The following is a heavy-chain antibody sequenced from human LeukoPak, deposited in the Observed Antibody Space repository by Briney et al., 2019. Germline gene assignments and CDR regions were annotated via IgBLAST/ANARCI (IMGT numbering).Heavy chain of an antibody. CDR1: GFTFSSYW. CDR2: IKQDGSEK. J-gene: IGHJ3*02. Sequence: GGSLRLSCAASGFTFSSYWMSWVRQAPGKGLEWVANIKQDGSEKYYVDSVKGRFTISRDNSKNTLYLQMNSLRAEDTAVYYCANPRGFGDGNDAFDIWGQGTMVTVSS. CDR3: ANPRGFGDGNDAFDI. D-gene: IGHD3-10*01. V-gene: IGHV3-7*01.